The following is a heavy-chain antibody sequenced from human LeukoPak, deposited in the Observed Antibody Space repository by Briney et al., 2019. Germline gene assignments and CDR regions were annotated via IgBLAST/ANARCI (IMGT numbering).Heavy chain of an antibody. J-gene: IGHJ6*02. CDR1: GFTFSSYL. D-gene: IGHD6-19*01. CDR2: IKQDGSEK. V-gene: IGHV3-7*01. Sequence: GGSLRLSCAASGFTFSSYLMSWVRQAPGKGLEWVANIKQDGSEKYYVDSVKGRFTISRDNAKNSLYLQMNSLRAEDAAVYYCARDRVDSSGWYEPDDYYYYGMDVWGQGTTVTVSS. CDR3: ARDRVDSSGWYEPDDYYYYGMDV.